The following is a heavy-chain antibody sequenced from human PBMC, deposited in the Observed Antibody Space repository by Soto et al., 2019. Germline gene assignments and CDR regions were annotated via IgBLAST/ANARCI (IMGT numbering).Heavy chain of an antibody. V-gene: IGHV4-30-2*01. Sequence: QLQLQESGSGLVKPSQTLSLTCAVSGGSISSGGYSWTWIRQPPGKGLEWIGYIYHSGSTYYNPFLKGRVPIPVDRSTNQVSLKLNSVTAADTAVDYCARVPDVWGQGTTVTVSS. CDR3: ARVPDV. CDR1: GGSISSGGYS. CDR2: IYHSGST. J-gene: IGHJ6*02.